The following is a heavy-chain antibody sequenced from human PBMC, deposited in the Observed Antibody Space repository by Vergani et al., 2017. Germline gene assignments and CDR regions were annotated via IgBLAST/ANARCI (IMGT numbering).Heavy chain of an antibody. J-gene: IGHJ4*02. CDR2: MSGRGGST. V-gene: IGHV3-23*01. D-gene: IGHD2-15*01. Sequence: EVQLLESGGGLVQPGGSLRLSCAASGFTFSSYAMSWVRQAPGKGLEWVSAMSGRGGSTYYADSVKGRFTISRDNSKNTLYLQMKSLRPEDTAVYYCAKEGGGYCSGGTCYPEYWGQGTLVIVSS. CDR3: AKEGGGYCSGGTCYPEY. CDR1: GFTFSSYA.